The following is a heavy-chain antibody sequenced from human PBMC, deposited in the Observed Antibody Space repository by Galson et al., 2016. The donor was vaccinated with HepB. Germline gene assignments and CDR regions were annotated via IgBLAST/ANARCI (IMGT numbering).Heavy chain of an antibody. Sequence: SLRLSCAASGVTFSNYAMHWVRQAPGKGLEYVSGISSNGGSTYYANSVKGRFTISRDNFKNRLYLQMGSLRPEDMAVYYCARERINDAFDIWGQGTMVTVSS. V-gene: IGHV3-64*01. CDR3: ARERINDAFDI. CDR2: ISSNGGST. J-gene: IGHJ3*02. CDR1: GVTFSNYA.